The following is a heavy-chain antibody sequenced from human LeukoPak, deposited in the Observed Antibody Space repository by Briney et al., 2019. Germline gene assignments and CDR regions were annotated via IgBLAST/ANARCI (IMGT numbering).Heavy chain of an antibody. D-gene: IGHD3-22*01. CDR2: INSDGSST. V-gene: IGHV3-74*01. CDR3: ASHSQTYYYDSSGYYPFDY. CDR1: GFTFSSYW. J-gene: IGHJ4*02. Sequence: PGGSLRLSCAASGFTFSSYWMHWVRQAPGKGLVWVSRINSDGSSTSYADSVKGRFTISRDNAKNTLYLQMNSLRAEDTAVYYCASHSQTYYYDSSGYYPFDYWGQGTLVTVSS.